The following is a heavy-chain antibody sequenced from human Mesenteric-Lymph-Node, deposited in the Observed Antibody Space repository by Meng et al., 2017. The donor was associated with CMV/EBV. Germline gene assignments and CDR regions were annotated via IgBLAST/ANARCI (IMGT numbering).Heavy chain of an antibody. Sequence: GESLKISCAASGFTFDDYTMHWVRQAPGKGLEWVSLISWDGGSTYYADSVKGRFTISRDNSKNTLYLQMNSLRAEDTAVYYCARDLVTGPGDYWGQGTLVTVSS. J-gene: IGHJ4*02. D-gene: IGHD1-20*01. V-gene: IGHV3-43*01. CDR3: ARDLVTGPGDY. CDR2: ISWDGGST. CDR1: GFTFDDYT.